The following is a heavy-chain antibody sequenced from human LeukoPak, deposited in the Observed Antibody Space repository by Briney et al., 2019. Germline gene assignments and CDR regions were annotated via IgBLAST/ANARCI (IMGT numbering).Heavy chain of an antibody. V-gene: IGHV3-48*03. CDR1: GFTFSSYE. CDR2: ISSSSSTI. CDR3: ARAEYYYGSGVYYYYGMDV. Sequence: PGGSLRLSCAASGFTFSSYEMNCVRQAPGKGLEWVSYISSSSSTIYYADSVKGRFTISRDNAKNSLYLQMNSLRDEDTAVYYCARAEYYYGSGVYYYYGMDVWGQGTTVTVSS. J-gene: IGHJ6*02. D-gene: IGHD3-10*01.